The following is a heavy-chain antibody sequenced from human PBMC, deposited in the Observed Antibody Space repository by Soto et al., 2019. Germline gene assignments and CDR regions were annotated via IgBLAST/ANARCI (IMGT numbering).Heavy chain of an antibody. CDR2: MNPYSGQT. J-gene: IGHJ4*02. D-gene: IGHD4-17*01. V-gene: IGHV1-8*01. CDR3: ARGGDLDF. Sequence: QVQLVQSGAEVKEPGASVKVSCKSSGYTFSSYDINWIRQTRGQGLEWMGWMNPYSGQTGYAQKFQGRVTMTWTTSISTAYMELSSLRSEDTAVYYCARGGDLDFWGQGTLVTVSS. CDR1: GYTFSSYD.